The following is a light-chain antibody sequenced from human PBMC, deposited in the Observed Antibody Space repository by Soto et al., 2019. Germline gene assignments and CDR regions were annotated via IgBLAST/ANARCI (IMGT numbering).Light chain of an antibody. Sequence: QSALTQPPSASGSPGQSVTISCTGTSSDIGDYKYVSWYQQHPGKAPKLIIYDVSERPSGVPDRFSGSKSGNTASLTVSGLQAGDEADCYCSSYAGSNTVLFGGGTKVTVL. CDR2: DVS. CDR1: SSDIGDYKY. V-gene: IGLV2-8*01. CDR3: SSYAGSNTVL. J-gene: IGLJ3*02.